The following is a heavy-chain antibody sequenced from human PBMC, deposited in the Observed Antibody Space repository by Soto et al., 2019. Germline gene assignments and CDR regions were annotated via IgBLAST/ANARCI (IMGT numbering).Heavy chain of an antibody. CDR1: GGSFTGYY. CDR3: ARGQEGVVATH. V-gene: IGHV4-34*01. CDR2: IKDGGST. D-gene: IGHD2-15*01. J-gene: IGHJ4*02. Sequence: QVQLQQWGAGLLKPSETLSLTCAVNGGSFTGYYWSWVRQPPGKGLEWIGEIKDGGSTNYSPSRRSRVTISADTSKRQLSLKVTSVTAADTAVYYCARGQEGVVATHWDQGSLVTVSS.